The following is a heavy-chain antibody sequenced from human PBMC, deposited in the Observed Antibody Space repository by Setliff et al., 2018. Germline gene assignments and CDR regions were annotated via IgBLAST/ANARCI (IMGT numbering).Heavy chain of an antibody. V-gene: IGHV3-9*01. CDR2: ISWNSGSI. D-gene: IGHD3-22*01. CDR3: ALGYYYDSSGFDY. Sequence: PGGSLRLFCAASGFTFDDYAMHWVRQAPGKGLEWVSGISWNSGSIGYADSVKGRFTISGDNAKNSLYLQMNSLRAEDTALYYCALGYYYDSSGFDYWGQGTLVTVS. J-gene: IGHJ4*02. CDR1: GFTFDDYA.